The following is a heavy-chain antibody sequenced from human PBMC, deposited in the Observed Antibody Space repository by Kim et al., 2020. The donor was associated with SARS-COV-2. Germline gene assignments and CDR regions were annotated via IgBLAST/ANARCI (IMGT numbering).Heavy chain of an antibody. Sequence: SETLSLTCTVSGGSISSYYWSWIRQPPGKGLEWIGYIYYSGSTNYNPSLKSRVTISVDTSKNQFSLKLSSMTAADTAVYYCARGLGDTYYDFWSGYRPYYFDYWGQGTLVTVSS. CDR3: ARGLGDTYYDFWSGYRPYYFDY. V-gene: IGHV4-59*01. J-gene: IGHJ4*02. D-gene: IGHD3-3*01. CDR2: IYYSGST. CDR1: GGSISSYY.